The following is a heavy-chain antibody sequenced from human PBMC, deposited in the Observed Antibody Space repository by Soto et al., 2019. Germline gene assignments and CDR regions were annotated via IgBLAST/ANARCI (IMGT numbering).Heavy chain of an antibody. CDR1: GFSFNSFN. D-gene: IGHD2-8*01. Sequence: GGSLRLSCLASGFSFNSFNMNWVRRAPGRGLEWVASISVSGDNIYYGDSMQGRFTISRDNSKRSVFLDLNSLRVEDTAVYYCARDLGLLKSMFDYWGQGTLVTVSS. J-gene: IGHJ4*02. CDR2: ISVSGDNI. V-gene: IGHV3-21*01. CDR3: ARDLGLLKSMFDY.